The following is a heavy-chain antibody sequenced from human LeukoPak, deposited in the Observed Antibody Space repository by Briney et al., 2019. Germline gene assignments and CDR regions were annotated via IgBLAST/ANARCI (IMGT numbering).Heavy chain of an antibody. V-gene: IGHV3-53*01. D-gene: IGHD1-14*01. CDR1: GFAVSSNY. CDR3: CEGLGTGPGGPLFGP. J-gene: IGHJ5*02. CDR2: IYSGGST. Sequence: GGSLRLSCAASGFAVSSNYMSWVRQAPGKGLEWVSVIYSGGSTYYADSVKGRFTISRDNSKNTLYLQINSLRAEDTAVYYCCEGLGTGPGGPLFGPWGQGTLVTVSS.